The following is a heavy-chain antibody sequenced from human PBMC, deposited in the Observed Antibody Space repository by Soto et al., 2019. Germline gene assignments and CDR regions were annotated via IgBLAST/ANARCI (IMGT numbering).Heavy chain of an antibody. J-gene: IGHJ5*02. D-gene: IGHD2-2*01. V-gene: IGHV4-30-2*01. CDR3: ARVPDR. CDR1: GGSISNGGYS. Sequence: PSQTLSLTWAVSGGSISNGGYSWGWIRQPPGKGLEWIGYIYHSGSTYYNPSLKSRVTISVDRSKNQFSLKLSSVTAADTAVYYCARVPDRWGQGTLVTVSS. CDR2: IYHSGST.